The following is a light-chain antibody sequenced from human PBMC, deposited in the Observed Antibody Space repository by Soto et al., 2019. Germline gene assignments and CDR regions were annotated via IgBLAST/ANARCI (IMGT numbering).Light chain of an antibody. CDR3: QQGYSNPVT. CDR1: QSISRH. CDR2: GSS. J-gene: IGKJ5*01. Sequence: DIRMTQSPSSLSPSVGDRVTLTCWASQSISRHLNWYQKKPGRAPRLLIYGSSNLQGGVPSRLSGSGYGTDLTLTISSMLTEDFETYYCQQGYSNPVTFGQGTRLEIK. V-gene: IGKV1-39*01.